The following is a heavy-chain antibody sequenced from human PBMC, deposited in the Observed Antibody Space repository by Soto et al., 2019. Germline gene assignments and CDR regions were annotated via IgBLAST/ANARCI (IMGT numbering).Heavy chain of an antibody. J-gene: IGHJ4*02. CDR1: VFTFSSYG. D-gene: IGHD6-19*01. V-gene: IGHV3-33*01. CDR3: ARDSHVGSGWQLTADY. CDR2: IWYDGSNK. Sequence: PWWSLRLSCSASVFTFSSYGMHWFRQAPGKGLEWVAVIWYDGSNKYYAESVKGRFTISRDNSKNTLYLQMNSLRAEDTAVYYCARDSHVGSGWQLTADYWGQGTLVTVSS.